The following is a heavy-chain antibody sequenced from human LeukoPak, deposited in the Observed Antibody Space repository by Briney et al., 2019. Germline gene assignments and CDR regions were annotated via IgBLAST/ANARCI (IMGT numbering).Heavy chain of an antibody. Sequence: PGGSLRLSCAASGFTFSSYGMHWVRQAPGKGLEWVAVISYDGSNKYYADSVKGRFTISRDNSKDTLYLQMNSLRAEDTAVYYCAKALYCSGGSCYSLGVYWGQGTLVTVSS. V-gene: IGHV3-30*18. CDR3: AKALYCSGGSCYSLGVY. CDR2: ISYDGSNK. D-gene: IGHD2-15*01. J-gene: IGHJ4*02. CDR1: GFTFSSYG.